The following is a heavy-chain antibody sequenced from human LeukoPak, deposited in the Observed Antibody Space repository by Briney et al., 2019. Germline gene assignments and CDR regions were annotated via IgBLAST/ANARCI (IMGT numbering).Heavy chain of an antibody. CDR1: GFTFSSYA. CDR3: ARDRDGDCSFDY. V-gene: IGHV3-30*04. CDR2: ISYDGSNK. D-gene: IGHD2-21*02. Sequence: GRSLRLSCAASGFTFSSYAMHWVRQPPGKGLEWVAVISYDGSNKYYADSVKGRFTISRDNSKNTLYLQMNSLRAEDTAVYYCARDRDGDCSFDYWGQGTLVTVSS. J-gene: IGHJ4*02.